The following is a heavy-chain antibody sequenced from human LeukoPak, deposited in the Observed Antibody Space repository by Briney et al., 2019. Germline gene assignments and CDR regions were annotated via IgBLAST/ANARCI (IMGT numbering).Heavy chain of an antibody. D-gene: IGHD1-26*01. V-gene: IGHV3-23*01. CDR3: AKSVHLVGARPFDY. CDR2: ISGSGGST. Sequence: GGSLRLSCAASGFTFSSYAMSWVRQAPGKGLEWVSAISGSGGSTYYADSVKGRFTISRDNSKNTLYLQMYSLRAEDTAVYYCAKSVHLVGARPFDYWGQGTLVTVSS. J-gene: IGHJ4*02. CDR1: GFTFSSYA.